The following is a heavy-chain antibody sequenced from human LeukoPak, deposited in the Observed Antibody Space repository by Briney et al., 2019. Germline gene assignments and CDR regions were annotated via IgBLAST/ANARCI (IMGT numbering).Heavy chain of an antibody. CDR2: IKSQSDGGAI. CDR3: ITTTFYYGGKGY. D-gene: IGHD4-17*01. V-gene: IGHV3-15*01. Sequence: PGGSLRLSCAASGFTFTSAWMSWVRQAPGKGLEWVGRIKSQSDGGAIDYAAPVKGRFTISRDDSKNTLYVQMNSLRIEDTAVYYCITTTFYYGGKGYWGQGTLVTVSS. CDR1: GFTFTSAW. J-gene: IGHJ4*02.